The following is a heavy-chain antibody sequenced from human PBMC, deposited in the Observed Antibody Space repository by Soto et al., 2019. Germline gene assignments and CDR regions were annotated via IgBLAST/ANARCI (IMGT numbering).Heavy chain of an antibody. J-gene: IGHJ4*02. Sequence: SVKVSCKASGYTFTSYYMDWVRQAPGQGLEWMGGIIPIFGTANYAQKFQGRVTITADESTSTAYMELSSLRSEDTAVYYCARDAGDGYKKNDYWGQGTLVTVSS. CDR3: ARDAGDGYKKNDY. CDR2: IIPIFGTA. D-gene: IGHD5-12*01. CDR1: GYTFTSYY. V-gene: IGHV1-69*13.